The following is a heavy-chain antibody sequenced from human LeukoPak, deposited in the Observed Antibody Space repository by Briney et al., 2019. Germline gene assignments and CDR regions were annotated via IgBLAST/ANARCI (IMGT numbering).Heavy chain of an antibody. Sequence: PSGTLSLTCAVSGGSISSSNWWSWVRQPPGKGLEWIGEIYHSGSTNYNPSLKSRVTISVDTSKNQFSLKLSSVTAADTAVYYCARGWHCSGGSCYSDWGQGTLVTVSS. CDR3: ARGWHCSGGSCYSD. J-gene: IGHJ4*02. V-gene: IGHV4-4*02. D-gene: IGHD2-15*01. CDR1: GGSISSSNW. CDR2: IYHSGST.